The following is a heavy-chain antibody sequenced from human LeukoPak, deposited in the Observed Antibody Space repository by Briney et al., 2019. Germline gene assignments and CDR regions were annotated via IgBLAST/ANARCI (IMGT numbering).Heavy chain of an antibody. CDR3: ARHGTQDYYYYYMDV. CDR1: GYSFTSYW. V-gene: IGHV5-51*01. CDR2: IYPGDSDT. D-gene: IGHD1-7*01. J-gene: IGHJ6*03. Sequence: GESLKISCKGSGYSFTSYWIGWVRQMPGEGLEWMGIIYPGDSDTRYSPSFQGQVTISADKSISTAYLQWSSLKASDTAMYYCARHGTQDYYYYYMDVWGKGITVTVSS.